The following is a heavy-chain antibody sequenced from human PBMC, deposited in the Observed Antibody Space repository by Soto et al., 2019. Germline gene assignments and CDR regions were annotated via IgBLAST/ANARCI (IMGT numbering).Heavy chain of an antibody. V-gene: IGHV1-18*01. CDR1: GYTFTSYG. CDR3: GREEPPVLD. Sequence: QVQLVQSGAEVKKPGASVKVSCNASGYTFTSYGISCVRQAPGQGLERMGWISAYNGNTNYAQKLQGRVTVTTATSTSTAYMKLRNLRPDDRAVYYCGREEPPVLDWGQGTLVTVSS. CDR2: ISAYNGNT. J-gene: IGHJ4*02.